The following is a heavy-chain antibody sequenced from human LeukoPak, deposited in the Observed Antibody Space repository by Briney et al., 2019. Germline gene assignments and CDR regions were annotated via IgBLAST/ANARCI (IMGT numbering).Heavy chain of an antibody. V-gene: IGHV3-23*01. CDR2: ISGSGGST. D-gene: IGHD2-15*01. CDR3: ATTSCSGGSCYLRYYYYGMDV. CDR1: GFTFSSYA. Sequence: GGSLRLSCAASGFTFSSYAMSWVRQAPGKGLEWVSAISGSGGSTYYADSVKGRFTISRDNSKNTLYLQMNSLRAEDTAVYYCATTSCSGGSCYLRYYYYGMDVWGQGTTVPVSS. J-gene: IGHJ6*02.